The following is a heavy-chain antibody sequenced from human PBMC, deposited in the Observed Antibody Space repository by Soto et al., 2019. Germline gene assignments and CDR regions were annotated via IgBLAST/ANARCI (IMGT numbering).Heavy chain of an antibody. CDR3: ARRHRPSYTSDY. Sequence: EVQLVESGGGLVQPGGSLRLSCAASGFTFSSYWMHWARQAPGKGLELVSRINDDGRRTSYADSVQGRVTISRDNAKNTLYLQMNRLRDDDTAIYYCARRHRPSYTSDYWGQGNLVTVSS. CDR1: GFTFSSYW. CDR2: INDDGRRT. V-gene: IGHV3-74*01. J-gene: IGHJ4*02. D-gene: IGHD4-4*01.